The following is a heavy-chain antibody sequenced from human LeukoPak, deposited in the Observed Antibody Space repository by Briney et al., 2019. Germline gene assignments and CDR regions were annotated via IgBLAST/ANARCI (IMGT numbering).Heavy chain of an antibody. CDR3: ASGKYQLLPDY. D-gene: IGHD2-2*01. Sequence: PGGSLRLTCAASGFTFISYGMHWGRQATGKGLEWVSAIGTAGDTYYPGSVKGRFTISRENAKDSLYLQMNSLRAGDTAVYYCASGKYQLLPDYWGQGTLVTVSS. CDR1: GFTFISYG. V-gene: IGHV3-13*04. CDR2: IGTAGDT. J-gene: IGHJ4*02.